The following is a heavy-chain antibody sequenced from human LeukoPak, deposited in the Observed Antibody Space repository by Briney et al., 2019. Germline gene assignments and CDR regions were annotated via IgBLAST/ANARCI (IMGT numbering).Heavy chain of an antibody. V-gene: IGHV3-74*01. J-gene: IGHJ4*02. CDR1: GFTFSSYW. Sequence: GGSLRLSCATSGFTFSSYWMHWVRQVPGKGLVWVSRVNGDGTSTSYADSVQGRFTISRDNPKNTLYLYMNSLRGDDTAIYFCVRSCSSGSCYGYKDYWGQGTLVTVSS. CDR2: VNGDGTST. D-gene: IGHD2-2*01. CDR3: VRSCSSGSCYGYKDY.